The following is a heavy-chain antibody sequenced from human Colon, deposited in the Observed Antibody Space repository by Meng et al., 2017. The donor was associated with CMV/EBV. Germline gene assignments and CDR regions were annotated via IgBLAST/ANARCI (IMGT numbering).Heavy chain of an antibody. J-gene: IGHJ6*02. CDR1: GGSMITYY. CDR3: ARANYSTFDGGLPYYYYGMDV. Sequence: SETLSLTCSVSGGSMITYYYTWIRQTPGRALEWLGFVYFSGRTKYNPSLSSRLSMSLDVAENQVSLNMTSVTAADMAVYYCARANYSTFDGGLPYYYYGMDVWGQGTTVTVSS. CDR2: VYFSGRT. V-gene: IGHV4-59*01. D-gene: IGHD2-2*01.